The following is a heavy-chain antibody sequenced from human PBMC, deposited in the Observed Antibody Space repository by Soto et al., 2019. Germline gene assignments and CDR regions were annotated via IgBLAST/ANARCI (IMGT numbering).Heavy chain of an antibody. CDR1: GFSLSNAGLG. J-gene: IGHJ5*02. CDR2: IFSNDEK. CDR3: ASTYSTSWYWFAP. Sequence: SGPTLVNSTETLTLTCTVSGFSLSNAGLGVSWIRQPPGKALEWLAHIFSNDEKSYSTSLKSRLTISKDTSKSQVVLIMTNMDPVDTATYYCASTYSTSWYWFAPWGQGTLVTVSS. V-gene: IGHV2-26*04. D-gene: IGHD6-13*01.